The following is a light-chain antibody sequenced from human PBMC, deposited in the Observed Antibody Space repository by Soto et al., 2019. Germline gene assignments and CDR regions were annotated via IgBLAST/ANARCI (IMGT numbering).Light chain of an antibody. Sequence: EIVLTQSPGTLSLSPGERAALSCGASQSVSSSYLAWYQQKTGQAPRLLIYGASSRATDIPDRFSGSGSGTDFTLTISRLEPEDFAVYYCQPYGSSPSFGQGTRLEIK. CDR3: QPYGSSPS. J-gene: IGKJ5*01. V-gene: IGKV3-20*01. CDR1: QSVSSSY. CDR2: GAS.